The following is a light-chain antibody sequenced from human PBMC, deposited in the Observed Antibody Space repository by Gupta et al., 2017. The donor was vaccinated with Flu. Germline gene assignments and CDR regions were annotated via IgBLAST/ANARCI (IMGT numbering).Light chain of an antibody. CDR1: QSVSSY. J-gene: IGKJ5*01. CDR3: QQRSNWPPIT. Sequence: ATLSLSPGESATRSCRASQSVSSYLAWYQQKPGQAPRLLIYDASNRATGIPARFSGSGSGTDFTLTISSLEPEDFAVYYCQQRSNWPPITFGQGTRLEIK. CDR2: DAS. V-gene: IGKV3-11*01.